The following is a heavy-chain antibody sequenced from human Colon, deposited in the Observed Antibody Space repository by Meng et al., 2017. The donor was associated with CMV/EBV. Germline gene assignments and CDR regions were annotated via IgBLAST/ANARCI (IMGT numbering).Heavy chain of an antibody. D-gene: IGHD1-26*01. Sequence: QAQRPPPGPGLVQPSHPLSLTCTVSGHSLSSWNYYWSWDRQTPGKGLEWIGYIHNSGSTYYTPSLESRLTISIDTSKNQFYLKLTSVTAADTAVYYCARATKSRCWEVLDYWGHGTLVTVSS. CDR1: GHSLSSWNYY. V-gene: IGHV4-30-4*08. CDR3: ARATKSRCWEVLDY. J-gene: IGHJ4*01. CDR2: IHNSGST.